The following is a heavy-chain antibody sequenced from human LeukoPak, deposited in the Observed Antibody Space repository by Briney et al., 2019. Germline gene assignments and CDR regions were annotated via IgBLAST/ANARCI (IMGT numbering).Heavy chain of an antibody. CDR3: AKALTVLRFLEWLLFFDY. J-gene: IGHJ4*02. V-gene: IGHV3-11*01. D-gene: IGHD3-3*01. Sequence: AGGSLRLSCAASGLTFSDSYMSWIRQAPGRGLEWVSYISSSDSTTSYADSVKGRFTISRDNAKNSLYLQMNSLRAEDTAVYYCAKALTVLRFLEWLLFFDYWGQGTLVTVSS. CDR1: GLTFSDSY. CDR2: ISSSDSTT.